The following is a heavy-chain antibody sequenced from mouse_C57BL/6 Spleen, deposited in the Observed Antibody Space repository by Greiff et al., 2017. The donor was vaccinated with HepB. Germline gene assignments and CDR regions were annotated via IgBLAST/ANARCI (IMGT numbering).Heavy chain of an antibody. CDR1: GYSITSDY. CDR3: ARSRGSSHWYFDV. D-gene: IGHD1-1*01. Sequence: EVQRVESGPGLAKPSQTLSLTCSVTGYSITSDYWNWIRKFPGNKLEYMGYISYSGSTYYNPSLKSRISITRDTSKNQYYLQLNSVTTEDTATYYCARSRGSSHWYFDVWGTGTTVTVSS. CDR2: ISYSGST. J-gene: IGHJ1*03. V-gene: IGHV3-8*01.